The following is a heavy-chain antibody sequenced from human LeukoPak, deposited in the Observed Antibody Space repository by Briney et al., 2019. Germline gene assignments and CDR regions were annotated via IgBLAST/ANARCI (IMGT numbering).Heavy chain of an antibody. CDR1: GGTFSSYA. Sequence: SVKVSCKASGGTFSSYATSWVRQAPGQGLEWMGGIIPIFGTANYAQKFQGGVTITTDESTSTAYMELSSLRSEDTAVYYCARAYSGYDSPHYYYYYMDVWGKGTTVTVSS. J-gene: IGHJ6*03. V-gene: IGHV1-69*05. CDR2: IIPIFGTA. CDR3: ARAYSGYDSPHYYYYYMDV. D-gene: IGHD5-12*01.